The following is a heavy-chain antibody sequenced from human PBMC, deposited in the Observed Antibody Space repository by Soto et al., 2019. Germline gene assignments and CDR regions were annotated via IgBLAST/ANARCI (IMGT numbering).Heavy chain of an antibody. J-gene: IGHJ4*02. D-gene: IGHD6-6*01. CDR1: GDSVSSNSAA. CDR2: TYYRYRWDS. Sequence: SQTLSLTCAVSGDSVSSNSAAWNWIRQSPSRGLEWLGRTYYRYRWDSDYAGSVKSRITINADTSKNQFSLHLNSVTPQDTAVYYCARGPSPLAYWGRGTVVTVSS. V-gene: IGHV6-1*01. CDR3: ARGPSPLAY.